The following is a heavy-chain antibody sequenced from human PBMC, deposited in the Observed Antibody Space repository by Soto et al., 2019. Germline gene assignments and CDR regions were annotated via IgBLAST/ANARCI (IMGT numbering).Heavy chain of an antibody. Sequence: SETLSLTCTVSGGSISSYYWSWIRQPPGKGLEWIGYIYYSGSTNYNPSLKSRVTISVDTSKNQFSLKLSSVTAADTAVYYCASGNWNYGHYYYGMDVWGQGTTVTVSS. CDR2: IYYSGST. J-gene: IGHJ6*02. V-gene: IGHV4-59*01. CDR3: ASGNWNYGHYYYGMDV. CDR1: GGSISSYY. D-gene: IGHD1-7*01.